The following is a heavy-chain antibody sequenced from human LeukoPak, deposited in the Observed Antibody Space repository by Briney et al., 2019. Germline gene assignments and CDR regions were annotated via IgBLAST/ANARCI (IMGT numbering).Heavy chain of an antibody. CDR2: INPSGGST. CDR3: ARDKVDGSTAVAPEDY. J-gene: IGHJ4*02. D-gene: IGHD6-19*01. V-gene: IGHV1-46*01. Sequence: ASVKVSCKASGYTFTSYYMHWVRQAPGQGLEWMGIINPSGGSTSYAQKFQGRVTMTRDTSTSTVYMELSSLRSEDTAVYYCARDKVDGSTAVAPEDYWGQGTLVTVSS. CDR1: GYTFTSYY.